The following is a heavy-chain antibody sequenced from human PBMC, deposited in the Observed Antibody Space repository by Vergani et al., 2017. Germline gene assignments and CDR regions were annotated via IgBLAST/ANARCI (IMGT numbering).Heavy chain of an antibody. V-gene: IGHV4-39*01. Sequence: QLQLQESGPGLVKPSATLSLTCSVSGASIRSSNYYWGWIRQPPGKGLEWIASIYYSGSTYYNPSLKSRVTISVDKSKTQFSLKLGSVTAADTAVYFCARHSTVEWLVKLGWIDPWGQGILVTVSS. CDR3: ARHSTVEWLVKLGWIDP. J-gene: IGHJ5*02. CDR1: GASIRSSNYY. D-gene: IGHD6-19*01. CDR2: IYYSGST.